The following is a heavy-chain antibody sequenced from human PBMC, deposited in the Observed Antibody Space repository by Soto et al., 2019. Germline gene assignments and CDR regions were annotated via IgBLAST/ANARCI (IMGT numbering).Heavy chain of an antibody. CDR1: GFSLSNARMG. V-gene: IGHV2-26*01. CDR2: IFSNDEK. D-gene: IGHD3-22*01. CDR3: ARTTYYYDSSGYYYFDY. J-gene: IGHJ4*02. Sequence: SGPTLVNPTETLTLTCTVSGFSLSNARMGVSWIRQPPGKALEWLAHIFSNDEKSYSTSLKSRLTISKDTSKSQVVLTMTNMDPVDTATYYCARTTYYYDSSGYYYFDYWGQGTLVTVSS.